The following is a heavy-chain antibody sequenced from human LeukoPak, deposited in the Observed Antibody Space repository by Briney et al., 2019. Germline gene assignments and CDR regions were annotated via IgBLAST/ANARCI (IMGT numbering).Heavy chain of an antibody. V-gene: IGHV4-39*01. J-gene: IGHJ4*02. CDR1: GGSISSNSYY. Sequence: SETLSLTCTVSGGSISSNSYYWGWIRQPPGKGLEWIGSIYYSGNTYYNPSLMSRVTISVDTSKNQFSLKLSSVTAADTAVYYCARRRFDGDFDYWGQGTLVTVSS. CDR2: IYYSGNT. D-gene: IGHD3-3*01. CDR3: ARRRFDGDFDY.